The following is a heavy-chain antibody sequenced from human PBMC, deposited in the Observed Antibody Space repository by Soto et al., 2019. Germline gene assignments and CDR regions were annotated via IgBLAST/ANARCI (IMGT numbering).Heavy chain of an antibody. CDR2: ISSSGSTI. J-gene: IGHJ3*02. CDR3: ARDRGYYGSGSYWGAFDI. Sequence: GGSLRLSCAASGFTFSDYHMSWIRQAPGKGLEWVSYISSSGSTIYYADSVKGRFTISRDNAKNSLYLQMNSLRAEDTAVYYCARDRGYYGSGSYWGAFDIWGQGTMVTVSS. CDR1: GFTFSDYH. D-gene: IGHD3-10*01. V-gene: IGHV3-11*01.